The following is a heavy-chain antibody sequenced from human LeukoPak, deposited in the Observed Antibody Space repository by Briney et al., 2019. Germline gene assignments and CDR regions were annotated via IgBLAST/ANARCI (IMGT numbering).Heavy chain of an antibody. CDR3: ARDLGQYYDTSDNWFDP. J-gene: IGHJ5*02. CDR1: GFTFKSYW. D-gene: IGHD3-22*01. V-gene: IGHV3-74*01. CDR2: INSDGINT. Sequence: GGSLRLSCAASGFTFKSYWMYWVRQAPGKGLVWVSRINSDGINTSYADSVKGRFTISRDNAKNTLNLQMNSLRAEDTAVYYCARDLGQYYDTSDNWFDPWGQGTLVTVSS.